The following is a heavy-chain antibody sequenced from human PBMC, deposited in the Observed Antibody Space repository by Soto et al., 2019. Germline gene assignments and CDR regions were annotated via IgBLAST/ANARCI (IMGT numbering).Heavy chain of an antibody. V-gene: IGHV4-59*01. CDR2: IYYSGST. D-gene: IGHD4-17*01. J-gene: IGHJ5*02. CDR1: GGSISSYY. Sequence: QVQLRESGPGLVKPLETLSLTCTVSGGSISSYYWSWIRQPPGKGLEWIGYIYYSGSTNYNPSLKSRVTISVDTSKNQFSLKLSSVTAADTAVYYCARDRSTYGDYSGHWFDPWGQGTLVTVSS. CDR3: ARDRSTYGDYSGHWFDP.